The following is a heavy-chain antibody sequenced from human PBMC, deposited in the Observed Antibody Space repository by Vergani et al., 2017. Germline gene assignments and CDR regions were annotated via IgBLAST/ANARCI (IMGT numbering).Heavy chain of an antibody. CDR1: GYSFTSYW. CDR3: ARVVAGGGDYGMDV. CDR2: IDPSDSYT. Sequence: EVQLVPSGAEVKKPGASLRISCKGSGYSFTSYWISWVRQMPGKGLEWMGRIDPSDSYTNYSPSFPVHVTISADKSISTAYLQCSSLKASDTAMYYCARVVAGGGDYGMDVWGQGTTVTVSS. V-gene: IGHV5-10-1*03. D-gene: IGHD2-15*01. J-gene: IGHJ6*02.